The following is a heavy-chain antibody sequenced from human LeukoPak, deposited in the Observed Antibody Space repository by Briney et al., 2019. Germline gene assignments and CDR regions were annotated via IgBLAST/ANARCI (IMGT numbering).Heavy chain of an antibody. Sequence: SQTLSLTCAISGYSVSSNSAAWNWIRQSPSRGLEWLGRTYYRSKWYNDYAASVKSRITINPDTSKNQFSLQLNSVTPEDTAVYYCARDVGDSSGFPNWFDPWGQGTLVTVSS. J-gene: IGHJ5*02. CDR3: ARDVGDSSGFPNWFDP. CDR2: TYYRSKWYN. CDR1: GYSVSSNSAA. V-gene: IGHV6-1*01. D-gene: IGHD3-22*01.